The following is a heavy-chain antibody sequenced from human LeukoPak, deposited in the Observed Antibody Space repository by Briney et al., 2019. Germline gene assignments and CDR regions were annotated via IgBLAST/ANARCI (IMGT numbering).Heavy chain of an antibody. CDR1: GGSFSGYY. CDR2: INHSGST. Sequence: SETLSLTCAVYGGSFSGYYWCWLRQPPGKGLEWIGEINHSGSTNYNPSLKSRVTISVDTSKNQFSLKLSSVTAADTAVYYCARGFRDGYNYGYWGQGTLVTVSS. J-gene: IGHJ4*02. D-gene: IGHD5-24*01. V-gene: IGHV4-34*01. CDR3: ARGFRDGYNYGY.